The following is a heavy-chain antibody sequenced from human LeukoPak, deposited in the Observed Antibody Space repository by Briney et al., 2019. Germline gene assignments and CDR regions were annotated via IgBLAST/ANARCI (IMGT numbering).Heavy chain of an antibody. Sequence: ASVKVSCKVSGYSLTDLSLHWVRQAPGKGLEWMGGFDPEDGKPIYAQKFQGRLSMTEDTSKDTGYMELRTLRSEDTALYYCAKSHGDYGLLDYWGQGTLVTLSS. V-gene: IGHV1-24*01. D-gene: IGHD4-17*01. CDR3: AKSHGDYGLLDY. CDR1: GYSLTDLS. J-gene: IGHJ4*02. CDR2: FDPEDGKP.